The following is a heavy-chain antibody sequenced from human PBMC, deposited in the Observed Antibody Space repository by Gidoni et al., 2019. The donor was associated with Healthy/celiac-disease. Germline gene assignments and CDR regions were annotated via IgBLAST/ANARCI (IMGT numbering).Heavy chain of an antibody. CDR3: AKDSGRFGDLDY. V-gene: IGHV3-30*18. Sequence: QVQLVESGGGVVPPGRSLRLSCAASGFPFSSYGMHWVRQAPGKGLEWVAVISYDGSNKYYADSVKGRFTISRDNSKNTLYLQMNSLRAEDTAVYYCAKDSGRFGDLDYWGQGTLVTVSS. CDR1: GFPFSSYG. D-gene: IGHD3-10*01. J-gene: IGHJ4*02. CDR2: ISYDGSNK.